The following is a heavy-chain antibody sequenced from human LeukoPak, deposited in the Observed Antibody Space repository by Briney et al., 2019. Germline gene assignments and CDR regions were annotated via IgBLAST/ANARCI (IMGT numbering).Heavy chain of an antibody. CDR3: ARESGPGALDY. D-gene: IGHD3-10*01. CDR2: IYYSGST. CDR1: GGSISSYY. V-gene: IGHV4-59*01. J-gene: IGHJ4*02. Sequence: SETLSLTCTVSGGSISSYYWSWIRQPPGKGLEWIGYIYYSGSTNYNPSLKRRVTISVDTSKNQFSLKLSSVTAADTAVYYCARESGPGALDYWGQGTLVTVSS.